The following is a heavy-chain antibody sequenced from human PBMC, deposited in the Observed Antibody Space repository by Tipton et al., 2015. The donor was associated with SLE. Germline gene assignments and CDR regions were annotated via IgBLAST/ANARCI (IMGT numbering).Heavy chain of an antibody. Sequence: VQLVQSGGGLVKPGGSLRLSCAASGFTFSSYEMNWVRQAPGKGLEWVSYISSSGGTIYSADSVKGRFTISRDNSKNSLYLQMNSLRAEDTAVYYCARDQGQQLARQYFDYWGQGTLVTVSS. J-gene: IGHJ4*02. CDR2: ISSSGGTI. CDR1: GFTFSSYE. D-gene: IGHD6-13*01. V-gene: IGHV3-48*03. CDR3: ARDQGQQLARQYFDY.